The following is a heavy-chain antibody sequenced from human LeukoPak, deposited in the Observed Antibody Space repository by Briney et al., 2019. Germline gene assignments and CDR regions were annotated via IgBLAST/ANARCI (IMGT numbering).Heavy chain of an antibody. J-gene: IGHJ4*02. D-gene: IGHD7-27*01. CDR3: ARQCPVPPPNPGDYFDY. Sequence: SQTLSLTCAISGDSVSSNSAAWNWIRQSPSRGLEWLGRTYYRSKWYNDYAVSLKSRITINPDTSKNQFSLQLNSVTPEDTAVYYCARQCPVPPPNPGDYFDYWGQGTLVTVSS. CDR1: GDSVSSNSAA. CDR2: TYYRSKWYN. V-gene: IGHV6-1*01.